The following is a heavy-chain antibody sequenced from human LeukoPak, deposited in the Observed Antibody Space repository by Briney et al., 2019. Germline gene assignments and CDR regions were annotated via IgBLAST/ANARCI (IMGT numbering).Heavy chain of an antibody. D-gene: IGHD4-23*01. Sequence: SETLSLTCAVYGGSFTGYHWNWIRQTPRRGLEWIGEINHRGSTHYNPSLESRVTISVDTSKNQFSLKLSSVTAADTGVYYCARDPTTVVTLPYYFDFWGQGTQVTVSS. V-gene: IGHV4-34*01. CDR2: INHRGST. CDR1: GGSFTGYH. CDR3: ARDPTTVVTLPYYFDF. J-gene: IGHJ4*02.